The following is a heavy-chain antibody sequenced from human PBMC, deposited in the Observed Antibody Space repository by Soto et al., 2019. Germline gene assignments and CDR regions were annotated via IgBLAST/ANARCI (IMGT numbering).Heavy chain of an antibody. CDR1: GFTFSSYA. D-gene: IGHD3-9*01. CDR2: ISGSGGST. Sequence: GGSLRLSCAASGFTFSSYAMSWVRQAPGKGLEWVSAISGSGGSTYYADSVKGRFTISRDNSKNTLYLQMNSLRAEDTAVYYCAKDPYYDILTGSDAFDIWGQGTMVTVS. CDR3: AKDPYYDILTGSDAFDI. V-gene: IGHV3-23*01. J-gene: IGHJ3*02.